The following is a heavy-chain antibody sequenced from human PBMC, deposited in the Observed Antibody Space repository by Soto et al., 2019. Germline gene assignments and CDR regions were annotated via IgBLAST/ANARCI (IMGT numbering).Heavy chain of an antibody. CDR2: ISSSGYI. J-gene: IGHJ6*02. V-gene: IGHV3-21*01. D-gene: IGHD2-15*01. CDR1: GFNCNSYT. CDR3: ARDCSGGSCYPGMDV. Sequence: WWSLRLSCAASGFNCNSYTINWVRQAPGKRLEWLSSISSSGYIFSTDSVRGRFTISRDNAKNSVYLQINSLRAEDTAVYFCARDCSGGSCYPGMDVWGQGTTVTVS.